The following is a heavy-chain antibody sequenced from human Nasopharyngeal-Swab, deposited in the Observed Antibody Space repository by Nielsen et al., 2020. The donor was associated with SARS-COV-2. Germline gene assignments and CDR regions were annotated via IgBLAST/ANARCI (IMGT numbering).Heavy chain of an antibody. V-gene: IGHV1-69*13. J-gene: IGHJ6*03. CDR1: GGTFSSYA. CDR2: IIPIFGTA. CDR3: ASLGRYCSSTSCSQRYYYYYMDV. Sequence: SVKVSCKASGGTFSSYAISWVRQAPGQGLEWMGGIIPIFGTANYAQKFQGRVTITADESTSTAYMELSSLRSEDTAVYYCASLGRYCSSTSCSQRYYYYYMDVWGKGTTVTVS. D-gene: IGHD2-2*01.